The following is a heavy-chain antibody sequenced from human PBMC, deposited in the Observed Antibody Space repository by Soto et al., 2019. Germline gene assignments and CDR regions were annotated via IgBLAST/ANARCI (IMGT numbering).Heavy chain of an antibody. Sequence: GSLRLSCAASGFTFKSYAMSWLLPGEVKGLEWVSAIRCSGGSTYYADSVKGRFTFSRDNSKNTLYLQMNSLRAEDTAVYYCAKDGSGSKRGYYFDYWGQGTLVTVSS. CDR2: IRCSGGST. D-gene: IGHD1-26*01. V-gene: IGHV3-23*01. CDR1: GFTFKSYA. CDR3: AKDGSGSKRGYYFDY. J-gene: IGHJ4*02.